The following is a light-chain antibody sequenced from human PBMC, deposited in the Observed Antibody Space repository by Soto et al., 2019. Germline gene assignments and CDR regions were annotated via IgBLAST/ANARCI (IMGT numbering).Light chain of an antibody. J-gene: IGLJ3*02. CDR3: CSYAGSYTWV. CDR2: DVS. V-gene: IGLV2-11*01. CDR1: GSDVGGYDY. Sequence: QSVLTQPRSVSGSPGQSVTISCTGTGSDVGGYDYVSWYQQHPDKAPKLIIYDVSKRPSGVPDRFSGSKSGNTASLTISGLQAEDEADYYCCSYAGSYTWVFGGGTKLTVL.